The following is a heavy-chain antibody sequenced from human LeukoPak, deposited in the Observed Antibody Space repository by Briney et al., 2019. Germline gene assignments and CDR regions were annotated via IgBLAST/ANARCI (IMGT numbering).Heavy chain of an antibody. CDR3: ARRLGARFDY. Sequence: SETLSLTCTVSGGSISSGSYYWGWIRQPPGKGLEWIGSIFYSGSTYCNPSLKSRVTISVDTSKNQFSLKLSSVTAADTAMYYCARRLGARFDYWGQGTLVTVSS. CDR1: GGSISSGSYY. CDR2: IFYSGST. D-gene: IGHD1-26*01. V-gene: IGHV4-39*01. J-gene: IGHJ4*02.